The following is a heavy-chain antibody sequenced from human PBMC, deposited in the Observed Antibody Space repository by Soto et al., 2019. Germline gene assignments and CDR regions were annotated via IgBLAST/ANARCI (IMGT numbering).Heavy chain of an antibody. CDR2: INWNGGST. CDR1: GFTFDDYG. J-gene: IGHJ6*02. CDR3: ARDSRAVAGISGYGMDV. V-gene: IGHV3-20*04. Sequence: GGSLRLSCAASGFTFDDYGMSWVRQAPGKGLEWVSGINWNGGSTGYADSVKGRFTISRDNAKNSLYLQMNSLRAEDTALYYCARDSRAVAGISGYGMDVWGQGTTVTVSS. D-gene: IGHD6-19*01.